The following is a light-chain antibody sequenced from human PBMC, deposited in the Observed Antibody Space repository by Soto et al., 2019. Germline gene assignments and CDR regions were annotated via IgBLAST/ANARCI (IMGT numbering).Light chain of an antibody. V-gene: IGKV3-20*01. Sequence: EIVLTQSPCTLSLSLGERSTLSCRASQSVSSSYLAWYQQKPGQAPRLLIYGTSNRATGIPDRFSGSGSGTDFTLTISRLEPEDVAVYYCQQYHTSLWTFGQGTKVDIK. CDR3: QQYHTSLWT. CDR1: QSVSSSY. J-gene: IGKJ1*01. CDR2: GTS.